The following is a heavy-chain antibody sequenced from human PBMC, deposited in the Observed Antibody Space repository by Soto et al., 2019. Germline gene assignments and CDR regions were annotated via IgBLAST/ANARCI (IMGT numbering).Heavy chain of an antibody. J-gene: IGHJ4*02. CDR1: GESFSGHY. D-gene: IGHD5-12*01. CDR3: ARGDIVGYSFEY. Sequence: QVQLQQWGAGLLKPSETLSLTCAVYGESFSGHYWSWIRQPPGKGLEWIGEINHSGSTNYNPSLKSRVTISVYTSKNQFSLKLTSVTAADTAVYYCARGDIVGYSFEYWGRGTLVTVSS. V-gene: IGHV4-34*01. CDR2: INHSGST.